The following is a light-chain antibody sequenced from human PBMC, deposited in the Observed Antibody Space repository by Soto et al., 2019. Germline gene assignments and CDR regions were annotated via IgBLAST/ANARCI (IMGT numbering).Light chain of an antibody. V-gene: IGKV3D-20*02. Sequence: EILLTQSPGTLSLSPGERATLSCRASQSVTNTYLAWYQQKTGQAPRLLIYDAYNRDTGIPPRFSGIRSGTDCTLALSSLEPEDSEVYCCQQRHMWPITFGQGTRLEIK. J-gene: IGKJ5*01. CDR1: QSVTNTY. CDR3: QQRHMWPIT. CDR2: DAY.